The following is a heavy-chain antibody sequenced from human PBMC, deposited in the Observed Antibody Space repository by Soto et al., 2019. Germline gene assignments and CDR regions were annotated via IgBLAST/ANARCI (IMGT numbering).Heavy chain of an antibody. CDR2: ISHSGSA. CDR1: GGSVSSGDHY. J-gene: IGHJ3*02. CDR3: ARDRSPTPYNTGAFDI. D-gene: IGHD3-10*01. V-gene: IGHV4-61*08. Sequence: QVQLQESGPGLVKPSETLSLTCTVSGGSVSSGDHYWSWIRQPPGKGLEWIAYISHSGSASYNSSLKSRVTMSVDTSKNQFSLKLSSVTAADTAVYYCARDRSPTPYNTGAFDIWGQGTMVTVSS.